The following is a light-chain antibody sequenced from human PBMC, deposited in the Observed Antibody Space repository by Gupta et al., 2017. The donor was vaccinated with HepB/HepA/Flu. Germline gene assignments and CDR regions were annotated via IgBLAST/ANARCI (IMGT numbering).Light chain of an antibody. V-gene: IGKV3-15*01. CDR2: GAS. Sequence: ELVMTQSPATLSVSPGERATLSCRASQSVSSNLAWYQQKPGQAPRLLIYGASTRATGIPARFSGRGSGTEFTLTISSLQSEDFAAYYCQQYNNWPPWTFGQGTKVEIK. CDR3: QQYNNWPPWT. J-gene: IGKJ1*01. CDR1: QSVSSN.